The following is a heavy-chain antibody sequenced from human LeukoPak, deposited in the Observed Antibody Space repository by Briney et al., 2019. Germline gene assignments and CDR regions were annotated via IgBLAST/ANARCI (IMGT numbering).Heavy chain of an antibody. J-gene: IGHJ5*02. D-gene: IGHD6-19*01. CDR2: IIPIFGTA. V-gene: IGHV1-69*05. CDR1: GGTFSSYA. Sequence: GSSVKVSCKASGGTFSSYAISWVRQAPGQGLEWMGGIIPIFGTANYAQKFQGRVTITTDESTSTAYMELSSLRSEDTAAYYCARGAVAGTVDWFDPWGQGTLVTVSS. CDR3: ARGAVAGTVDWFDP.